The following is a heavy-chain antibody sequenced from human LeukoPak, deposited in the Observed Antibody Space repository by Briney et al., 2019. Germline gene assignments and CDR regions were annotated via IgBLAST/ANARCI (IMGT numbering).Heavy chain of an antibody. CDR1: GGSISSSSYY. CDR3: ARDSSGWYIPDY. V-gene: IGHV4-39*02. D-gene: IGHD6-19*01. Sequence: SETLSLTCTVSGGSISSSSYYWGWIRQPPGEGLEWIGSIYYSGSTYYNPSLKSRVTISVDTSKNQFSLKLSSVTAADTAVYYCARDSSGWYIPDYWGQGTLVTVSS. CDR2: IYYSGST. J-gene: IGHJ4*02.